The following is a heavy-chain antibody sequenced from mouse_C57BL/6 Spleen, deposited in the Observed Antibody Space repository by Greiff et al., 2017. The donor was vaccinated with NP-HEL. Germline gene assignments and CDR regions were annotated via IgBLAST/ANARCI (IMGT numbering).Heavy chain of an antibody. J-gene: IGHJ2*01. CDR3: ARESDYYGTYFDY. CDR2: INYDGSST. V-gene: IGHV5-16*01. CDR1: GFTFSDYY. Sequence: EVNLVESEGGLVQPGSSMKLSCTASGFTFSDYYMAWVRQVPEKGLEWVANINYDGSSTYYLDSLKSRFIISRDNAKNILYLQMSSLKSEDTATYYCARESDYYGTYFDYWGQGTTLTVSS. D-gene: IGHD1-1*01.